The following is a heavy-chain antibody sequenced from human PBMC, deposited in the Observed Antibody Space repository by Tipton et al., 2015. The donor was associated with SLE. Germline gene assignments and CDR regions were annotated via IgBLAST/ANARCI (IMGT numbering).Heavy chain of an antibody. CDR3: ARPQIKDGYYFDY. CDR2: IYYSGST. CDR1: GGSFSGYY. V-gene: IGHV4-59*01. J-gene: IGHJ4*02. D-gene: IGHD3-10*01. Sequence: TLSLTCAVYGGSFSGYYWSWIRQPPGKGLEWIGYIYYSGSTNYNPSLKSRVTISVDTSKNQFSLKLSSVTAADTAVYYCARPQIKDGYYFDYWGQGTLVTVSS.